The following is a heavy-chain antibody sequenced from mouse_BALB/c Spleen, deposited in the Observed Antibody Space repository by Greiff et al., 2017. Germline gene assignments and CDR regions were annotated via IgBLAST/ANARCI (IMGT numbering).Heavy chain of an antibody. D-gene: IGHD1-1*01. CDR1: GFSLTSYG. V-gene: IGHV2-6-2*01. CDR3: ARHGYYGGHYAMDY. CDR2: IWSDGST. J-gene: IGHJ4*01. Sequence: QVQLKESGPDLVAPSQSLSITCTVSGFSLTSYGVHWVRQPPGKGLEWLVVIWSDGSTTYNSALKSRLSISKDNSKSQVFLKMNSLQTDDTAMYYCARHGYYGGHYAMDYWGQGTSVTVSS.